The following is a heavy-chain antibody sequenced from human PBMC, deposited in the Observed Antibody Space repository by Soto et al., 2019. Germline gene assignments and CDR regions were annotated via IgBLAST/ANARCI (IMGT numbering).Heavy chain of an antibody. CDR2: IIPVFDTV. V-gene: IGHV1-69*01. J-gene: IGHJ4*02. D-gene: IGHD3-22*01. CDR3: ASGGSGYVWFNEF. CDR1: GGLFSSYA. Sequence: QEQLVQSGAEVKKSGSSVKVSCKDTGGLFSSYAVSWVRQAPGQGLEWMGGIIPVFDTVYYAQKFQGRVTITADESTNTAYMERSSLRSEDTAMYYCASGGSGYVWFNEFWGQGTLVTVSS.